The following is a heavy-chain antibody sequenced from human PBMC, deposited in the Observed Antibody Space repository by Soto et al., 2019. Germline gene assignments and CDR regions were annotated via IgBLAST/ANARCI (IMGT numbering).Heavy chain of an antibody. Sequence: SVKVSCKASGGTFSSYAISWVRQAPGQGLEWMGGIIPIFGTANYAQKFQGRVKITADESTSTAYMEMSSLRSEDTAVYYCASQYYYGSGYYYGMDVWGQGTTVTVSS. CDR2: IIPIFGTA. V-gene: IGHV1-69*13. J-gene: IGHJ6*02. CDR3: ASQYYYGSGYYYGMDV. D-gene: IGHD3-10*01. CDR1: GGTFSSYA.